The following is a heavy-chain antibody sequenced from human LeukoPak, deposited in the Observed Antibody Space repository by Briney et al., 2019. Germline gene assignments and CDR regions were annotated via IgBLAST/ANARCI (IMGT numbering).Heavy chain of an antibody. CDR2: INSDGSSI. CDR3: AAGNYGDYVGMDV. V-gene: IGHV3-74*01. CDR1: GFTFSSHW. J-gene: IGHJ6*02. D-gene: IGHD4-17*01. Sequence: GGSLRLSCAASGFTFSSHWMHWVRQAPGKGLVWVSRINSDGSSISYADSVKGRFTISRDNAKNTLYLQMNSLRAEDTAVYYCAAGNYGDYVGMDVWGQGTTVTVSS.